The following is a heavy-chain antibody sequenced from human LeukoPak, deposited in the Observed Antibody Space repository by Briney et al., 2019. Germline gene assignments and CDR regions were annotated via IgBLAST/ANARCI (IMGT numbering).Heavy chain of an antibody. J-gene: IGHJ5*02. Sequence: GASVKVSCKASGYTFTGYYMHWVRQAPGQGLEWMGWINPNSGGTNYEQKFQGRVTMTRDTSISTAYMELSRLRSDDTAVYYYARDLVELTLVANWFDPWGQGTLVTVSS. CDR1: GYTFTGYY. D-gene: IGHD1-26*01. CDR2: INPNSGGT. CDR3: ARDLVELTLVANWFDP. V-gene: IGHV1-2*02.